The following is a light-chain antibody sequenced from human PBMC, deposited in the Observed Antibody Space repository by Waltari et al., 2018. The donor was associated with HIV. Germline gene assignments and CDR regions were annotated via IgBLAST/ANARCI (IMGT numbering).Light chain of an antibody. CDR1: RFNIGADYD. Sequence: QSVLTQPPSVSGAPGQRVTISCSGSRFNIGADYDFHGYQQLPGRAPTLLIYGVSNRPSGVPDRFSGSKSGFSASLVISGLQPEDEADYFCQSYDRSLSGSYVFGSGTRVTVL. CDR3: QSYDRSLSGSYV. V-gene: IGLV1-40*01. CDR2: GVS. J-gene: IGLJ1*01.